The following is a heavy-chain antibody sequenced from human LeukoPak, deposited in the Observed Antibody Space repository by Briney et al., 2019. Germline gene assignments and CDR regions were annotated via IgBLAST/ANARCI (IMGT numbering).Heavy chain of an antibody. D-gene: IGHD3-22*01. V-gene: IGHV3-7*01. J-gene: IGHJ4*02. CDR1: GFTFSSFW. CDR2: IKQDGSEK. Sequence: GGSLRLSCAASGFTFSSFWMSWVRQAPGKGLEWVADIKQDGSEKYYVDSVKGRFTISRDNAKNSLYLQMNSLRAEDTAVYYCARDRGSGSKDYWGQGTLVTVSS. CDR3: ARDRGSGSKDY.